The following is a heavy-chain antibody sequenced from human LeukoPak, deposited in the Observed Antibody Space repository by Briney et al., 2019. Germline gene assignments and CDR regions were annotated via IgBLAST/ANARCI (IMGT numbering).Heavy chain of an antibody. J-gene: IGHJ4*02. V-gene: IGHV1-69*04. CDR1: GGTVSSYA. CDR2: IIPILGIA. CDR3: ARDVAAAGVFFDY. Sequence: SVKVSCKASGGTVSSYAISWVRQAPGQGLEWMGRIIPILGIANYAQKFQGRVTITADKSTSTAYMELSSLRSEDTAVDYCARDVAAAGVFFDYWGQGTLVTVSS. D-gene: IGHD6-13*01.